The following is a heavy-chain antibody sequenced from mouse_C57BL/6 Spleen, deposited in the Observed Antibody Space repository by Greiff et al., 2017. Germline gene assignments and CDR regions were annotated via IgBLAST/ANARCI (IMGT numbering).Heavy chain of an antibody. J-gene: IGHJ4*01. D-gene: IGHD1-1*01. V-gene: IGHV1-82*01. CDR3: ARGYYGSSYVVDY. CDR2: IYPGDGDT. Sequence: QVQLQQSGPELVKPGASVKISCKASGYAFSSSWMNWVKKRPGKGLEWIGRIYPGDGDTNYNGKFKGKATLTADKSSSTAYMQLSSLTSEDSAVYFCARGYYGSSYVVDYWGQGTSVTVSS. CDR1: GYAFSSSW.